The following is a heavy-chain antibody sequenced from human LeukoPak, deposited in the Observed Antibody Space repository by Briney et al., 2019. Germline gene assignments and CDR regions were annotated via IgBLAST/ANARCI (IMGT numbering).Heavy chain of an antibody. V-gene: IGHV4-4*07. CDR2: TSASGST. CDR1: GGSIPNYY. CDR3: AREATMAV. D-gene: IGHD3-10*01. Sequence: SDTLSLTCAVSGGSIPNYYWSWIRQPAGKGLEWIGRTSASGSTNYNPSLKSRVTMSADTSKNQFSLKLTSVTAADTAVYYCAREATMAVWGQGTLVTVSS. J-gene: IGHJ4*02.